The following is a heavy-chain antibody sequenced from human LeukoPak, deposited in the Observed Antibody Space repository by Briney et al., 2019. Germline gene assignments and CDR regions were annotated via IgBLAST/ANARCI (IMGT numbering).Heavy chain of an antibody. Sequence: SETLSLTCTVSGGSISSGSYYWSWIRQPAGKGLEWIGRIYTSGSTNYNPSLKSRVTISVDTSKNQFSLKLSSVTAADTAVYYCASIRLWSQGTLVTVSS. J-gene: IGHJ4*02. CDR2: IYTSGST. CDR3: ASIRL. V-gene: IGHV4-61*02. D-gene: IGHD4-11*01. CDR1: GGSISSGSYY.